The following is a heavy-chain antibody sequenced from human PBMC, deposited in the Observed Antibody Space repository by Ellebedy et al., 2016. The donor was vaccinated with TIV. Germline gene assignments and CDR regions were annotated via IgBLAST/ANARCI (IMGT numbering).Heavy chain of an antibody. V-gene: IGHV3-30*02. CDR1: GFSASG. Sequence: PGGSLRLSCAASGFSASGMHWVRQAPGKGLEWVAFIRSDGSTKYYADSVKGRFTISRDNPKNTLDLQMTSLRAEDTALYYCVKGAYPVPTVMAVWGQGTMVIVSS. CDR3: VKGAYPVPTVMAV. D-gene: IGHD3-16*01. J-gene: IGHJ6*02. CDR2: IRSDGSTK.